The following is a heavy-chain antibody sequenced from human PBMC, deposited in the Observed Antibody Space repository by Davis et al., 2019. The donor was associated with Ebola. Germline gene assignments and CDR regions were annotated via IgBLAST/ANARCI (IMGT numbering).Heavy chain of an antibody. CDR2: INTGNGNT. CDR1: GYSFTNYA. J-gene: IGHJ4*02. CDR3: ARDEFDY. V-gene: IGHV1-3*04. Sequence: ASVKVSCKASGYSFTNYAIHWVRQAPGQRLEWMGWINTGNGNTEYSQKFQGRVTITRDTSASTAYMELSSLRSEDTAVYFCARDEFDYWGQGTLVTVFS.